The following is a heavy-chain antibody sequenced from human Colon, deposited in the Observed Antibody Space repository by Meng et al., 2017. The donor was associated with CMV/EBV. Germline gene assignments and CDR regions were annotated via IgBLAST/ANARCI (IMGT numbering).Heavy chain of an antibody. CDR2: IRYDGTNK. CDR3: AKDLAGSAHPNTWFDP. V-gene: IGHV3-30*02. J-gene: IGHJ5*02. CDR1: GFTFSDYG. Sequence: GGSLRLSCAASGFTFSDYGMHWVRQAPGKGLEWVAFIRYDGTNKYYAESVKGRFSISRDNSENTLYLHMNSLRGDDTAMYYCAKDLAGSAHPNTWFDPWGHGTLVTVSS.